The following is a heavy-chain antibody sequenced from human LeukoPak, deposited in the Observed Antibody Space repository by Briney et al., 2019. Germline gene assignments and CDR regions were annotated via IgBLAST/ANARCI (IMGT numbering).Heavy chain of an antibody. J-gene: IGHJ4*02. CDR3: ATVRYSTIWSFEFDN. D-gene: IGHD5-12*01. CDR1: GFNFSDYF. V-gene: IGHV3-11*01. CDR2: ISKTGRGI. Sequence: GGSLRLSCAASGFNFSDYFMSWIRQSPGKGLQWLAYISKTGRGIEYAEPVRGRFTISRDSAKNSVFLQMDSLRPEDTAMYFCATVRYSTIWSFEFDNWGQGALVTVSS.